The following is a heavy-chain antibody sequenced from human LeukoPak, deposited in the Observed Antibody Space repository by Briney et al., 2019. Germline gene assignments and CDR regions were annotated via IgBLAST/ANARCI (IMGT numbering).Heavy chain of an antibody. Sequence: PGGSLRVSCAASGFTFCAYAMSWVRQGLGKGVEWVSAISRDVGSTYYPNSVKGRVSISRDTSKNTLYLQINSLRAEDTAVYYCAAAYYGVDQYYYGMDVWGQGTTVTVSS. V-gene: IGHV3-23*01. D-gene: IGHD3-3*01. CDR2: ISRDVGST. CDR1: GFTFCAYA. CDR3: AAAYYGVDQYYYGMDV. J-gene: IGHJ6*02.